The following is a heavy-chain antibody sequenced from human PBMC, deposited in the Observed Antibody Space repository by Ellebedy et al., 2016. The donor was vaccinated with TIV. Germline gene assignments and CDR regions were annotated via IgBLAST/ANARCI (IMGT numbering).Heavy chain of an antibody. V-gene: IGHV4-59*01. CDR2: IPYSGST. J-gene: IGHJ4*02. Sequence: MPSETLSLTCTVPDGSTSGYYWSWIRQPPGKGLEWIGYIPYSGSTSYNPSLKSQVSISADTPTGHFSLILSSVTAADTAVYFCARIGLSGGYWSFFDFWGQGTLVTVSS. CDR1: DGSTSGYY. D-gene: IGHD3-22*01. CDR3: ARIGLSGGYWSFFDF.